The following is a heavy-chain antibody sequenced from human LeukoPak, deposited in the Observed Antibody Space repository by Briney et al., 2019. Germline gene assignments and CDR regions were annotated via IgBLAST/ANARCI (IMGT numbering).Heavy chain of an antibody. CDR2: INHIGST. CDR1: GGSFSNYY. D-gene: IGHD4-17*01. V-gene: IGHV4-34*01. J-gene: IGHJ4*02. Sequence: SETLSLTCAVYGGSFSNYYWSWIRQPPGKGLEWIGEINHIGSTKYNPSLKSRVTISVDTSKNQFSLNLNSVTAADTAVYYCARAGTNLGDYDYWGQGTLVTVSS. CDR3: ARAGTNLGDYDY.